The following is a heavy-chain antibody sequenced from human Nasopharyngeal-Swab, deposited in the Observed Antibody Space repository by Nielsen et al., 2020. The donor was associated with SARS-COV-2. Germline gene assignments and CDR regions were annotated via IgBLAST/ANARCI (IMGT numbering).Heavy chain of an antibody. CDR3: ARDGTTAHDYYYYMDV. V-gene: IGHV3-11*04. J-gene: IGHJ6*03. CDR2: ISSSGSTI. Sequence: GGSLRLSCAASGFTFSDYYMSWIRRAPGKGLEWVSYISSSGSTIYYADSVKGRFTISRDNAKNSLYLQMNSLRAEDTAVYYCARDGTTAHDYYYYMDVWGKGTTVTVSS. D-gene: IGHD4-17*01. CDR1: GFTFSDYY.